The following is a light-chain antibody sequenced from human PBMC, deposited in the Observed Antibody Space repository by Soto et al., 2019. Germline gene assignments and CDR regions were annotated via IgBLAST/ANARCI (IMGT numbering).Light chain of an antibody. Sequence: DIQMTQSPSSLSASVGDRVTITCRASQSISGYLNWYQQKPGKAPKLLIYAASSLQSGVTSRFSGSGSGTDFTLTISSLQPEDFATYYCQKSYSTPRVTFGHGTKVDIK. CDR3: QKSYSTPRVT. CDR2: AAS. CDR1: QSISGY. J-gene: IGKJ3*01. V-gene: IGKV1-39*01.